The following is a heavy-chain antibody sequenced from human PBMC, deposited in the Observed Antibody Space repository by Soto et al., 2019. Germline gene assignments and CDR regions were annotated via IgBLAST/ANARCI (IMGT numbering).Heavy chain of an antibody. J-gene: IGHJ4*02. CDR3: ARTYYDFRSGFYTCYFDC. CDR2: IHYSGTA. V-gene: IGHV4-31*03. Sequence: PSETLSLICSVSGGSISSGGFYWSWIRQHPEKGLEWIGYIHYSGTAYYNASLKSRVSISADTSKNQFSLNLSSVTAADTAVYYCARTYYDFRSGFYTCYFDCWGQGALVTVSS. D-gene: IGHD3-3*01. CDR1: GGSISSGGFY.